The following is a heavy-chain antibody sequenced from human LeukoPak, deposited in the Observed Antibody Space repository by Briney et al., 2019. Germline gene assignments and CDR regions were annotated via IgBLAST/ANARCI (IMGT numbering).Heavy chain of an antibody. CDR3: AKGGPDYGEYHYYYGMDV. Sequence: GGSLRLSCAASGFTFSSYAMSWVRQAPGKGLEWVSAISGSGGSTYYADSVKGRFTISRDNSKNTLYLQMNSLRAEDTAVYYCAKGGPDYGEYHYYYGMDVWGQGTTVTVSS. D-gene: IGHD4-17*01. CDR2: ISGSGGST. V-gene: IGHV3-23*01. J-gene: IGHJ6*02. CDR1: GFTFSSYA.